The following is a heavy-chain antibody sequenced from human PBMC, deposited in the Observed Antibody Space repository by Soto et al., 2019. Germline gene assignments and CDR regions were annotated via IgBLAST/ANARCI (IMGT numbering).Heavy chain of an antibody. D-gene: IGHD1-26*01. CDR1: GYTFTTYG. CDR3: ARDLGGSYQADSFDP. Sequence: QVQLVQSGVEVKKPGASVKVSCKASGYTFTTYGISWVRQAPGQGLEWVGWVSPYDGDTNYADALQGRVTMTTDTSTTTAYMELRSLRSDDTAMYYCARDLGGSYQADSFDPWGQGTLVIVSS. CDR2: VSPYDGDT. V-gene: IGHV1-18*01. J-gene: IGHJ5*02.